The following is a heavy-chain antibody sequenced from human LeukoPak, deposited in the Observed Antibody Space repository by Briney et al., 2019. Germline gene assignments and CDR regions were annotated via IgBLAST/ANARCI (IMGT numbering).Heavy chain of an antibody. CDR1: GFTFSSYS. Sequence: GGSLRLSCAASGFTFSSYSMNWVRQAPGKGLEWVSSISSSSSYIYYADSVKGRFTISRDNAKNSLYLQMNSLRDEDTAVYYRARDPYSGGYGAYYYYMDVWGKGTTVTVSS. CDR2: ISSSSSYI. D-gene: IGHD6-19*01. V-gene: IGHV3-21*01. J-gene: IGHJ6*03. CDR3: ARDPYSGGYGAYYYYMDV.